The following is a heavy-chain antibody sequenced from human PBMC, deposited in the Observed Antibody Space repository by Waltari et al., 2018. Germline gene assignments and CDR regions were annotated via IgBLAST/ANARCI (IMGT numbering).Heavy chain of an antibody. V-gene: IGHV4-39*07. CDR2: FYFAGIT. J-gene: IGHJ3*02. CDR3: AREVGGSSWSTTPRGDAFDI. D-gene: IGHD6-13*01. CDR1: GDSIGSGYYY. Sequence: QLQLRESGPGLLKPLETLSLTCSVSGDSIGSGYYYWGWIRQAPGKGLEWIGSFYFAGITYYNPSLKSRLTISVDTAKNQFSLRLSSVTAADTAVYYCAREVGGSSWSTTPRGDAFDIWGQGTMVTVSS.